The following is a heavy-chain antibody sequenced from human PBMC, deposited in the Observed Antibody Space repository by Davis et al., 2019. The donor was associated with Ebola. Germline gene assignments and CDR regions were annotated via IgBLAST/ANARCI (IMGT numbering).Heavy chain of an antibody. CDR3: SRDRYSDGSGYFFEQSH. D-gene: IGHD3-22*01. J-gene: IGHJ4*02. V-gene: IGHV1-69*13. Sequence: SVKVSCKASGGTFSSYAISWVRQAPGQGLDWMGGIIPVSGVPKYAQDFQGRVTITADESTSTAYMELSSLRSEDTAMYYCSRDRYSDGSGYFFEQSHWGQGTLVTVSS. CDR2: IIPVSGVP. CDR1: GGTFSSYA.